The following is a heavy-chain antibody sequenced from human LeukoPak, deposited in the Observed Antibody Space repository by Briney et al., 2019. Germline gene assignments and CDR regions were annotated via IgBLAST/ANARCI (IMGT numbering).Heavy chain of an antibody. CDR1: GFTFSSYS. V-gene: IGHV3-48*04. CDR3: AKDPTDYGSGSYYY. CDR2: ISSSSSTI. Sequence: GGSLRLSCAASGFTFSSYSMNWVRQAPGKGLEWVSYISSSSSTIYYADSVKGRFTISRDNAKNSLYLQMNSLRAEDTAVYYCAKDPTDYGSGSYYYWGQGTLVTVSS. D-gene: IGHD3-10*01. J-gene: IGHJ4*02.